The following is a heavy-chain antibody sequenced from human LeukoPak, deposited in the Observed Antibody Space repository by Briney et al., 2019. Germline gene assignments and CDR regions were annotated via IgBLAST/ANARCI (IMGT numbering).Heavy chain of an antibody. Sequence: GGSLRLSCAASGFPLRNYAMSWVRQASGKGLEWVSATSSGDPGTYYADSVRGRFTISRDNSKNTLYLQLNSLRVEDAGVYYCARDRNYYGSGIGYYMDVWGKGTTVTVSS. J-gene: IGHJ6*03. D-gene: IGHD3-10*01. CDR3: ARDRNYYGSGIGYYMDV. V-gene: IGHV3-23*01. CDR2: TSSGDPGT. CDR1: GFPLRNYA.